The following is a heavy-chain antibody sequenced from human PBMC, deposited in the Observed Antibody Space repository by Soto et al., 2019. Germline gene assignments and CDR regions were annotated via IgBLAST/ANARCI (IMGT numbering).Heavy chain of an antibody. Sequence: RSLPFTVSGVSINSGNYYWSWIRQKPGKGLEWIGYVYHSGNTHYNPSLKGRVTILVDTSKNQFSLKLNSVTAADTEVYFCARDHIIVVPELELSTVYHYYYGMDVWGQGTTVTVYS. V-gene: IGHV4-31*03. J-gene: IGHJ6*02. CDR2: VYHSGNT. CDR3: ARDHIIVVPELELSTVYHYYYGMDV. D-gene: IGHD1-7*01. CDR1: GVSINSGNYY.